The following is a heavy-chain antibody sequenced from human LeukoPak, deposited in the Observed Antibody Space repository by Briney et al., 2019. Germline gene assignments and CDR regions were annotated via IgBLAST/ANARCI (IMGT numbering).Heavy chain of an antibody. CDR3: EKDSRIYYFYGLDV. Sequence: GRSLRLSCVASGFTFDDYAMHWVRQVPGKGLELVSGISWNSGTIGYADSVKGRFTISRDNAKNSLYLQMNSLRGEDTALYYCEKDSRIYYFYGLDVWGQGPTVTVS. V-gene: IGHV3-9*01. CDR2: ISWNSGTI. CDR1: GFTFDDYA. J-gene: IGHJ6*02.